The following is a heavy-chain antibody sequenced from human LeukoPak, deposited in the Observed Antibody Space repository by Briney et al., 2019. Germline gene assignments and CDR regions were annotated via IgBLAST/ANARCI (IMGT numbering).Heavy chain of an antibody. CDR3: ARSITKCDY. D-gene: IGHD2-21*01. J-gene: IGHJ4*02. CDR2: VKQDGSEK. V-gene: IGHV3-7*02. CDR1: GFTFSYYW. Sequence: GGSLRLSCAPSGFTFSYYWMNWVREAPGKGLEGVANVKQDGSEKYYVDSVKGRFTISRDNAKNSLYLQMNSLRAEDTAVYYCARSITKCDYWGQGTLVTVSS.